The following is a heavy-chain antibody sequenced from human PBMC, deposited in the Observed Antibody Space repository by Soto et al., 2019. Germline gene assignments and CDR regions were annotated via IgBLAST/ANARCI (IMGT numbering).Heavy chain of an antibody. J-gene: IGHJ4*02. Sequence: SETLSLTCAVSGTSLGTYYWSWIRQPPGKGLEWIGYIFYSGHLKYNPSLKRRLTISVDPPKNQISLRLTSVTAADTAVYYCAAPPRYWGQGTLVTVSS. D-gene: IGHD6-6*01. CDR3: AAPPRY. V-gene: IGHV4-59*03. CDR2: IFYSGHL. CDR1: GTSLGTYY.